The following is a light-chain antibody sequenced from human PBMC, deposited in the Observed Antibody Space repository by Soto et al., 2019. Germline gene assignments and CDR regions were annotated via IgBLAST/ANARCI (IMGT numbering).Light chain of an antibody. Sequence: EVVMTQSPDTLSVSPGGRATPSCRASQSVYRNLAWYQQKRGQAPRLLMYDVSTRASDTPDRFSGSGFGTEFTLTISSLQSEDFADYYCQQYDFWPLTFGGGTKVEIK. V-gene: IGKV3-15*01. CDR1: QSVYRN. J-gene: IGKJ4*01. CDR2: DVS. CDR3: QQYDFWPLT.